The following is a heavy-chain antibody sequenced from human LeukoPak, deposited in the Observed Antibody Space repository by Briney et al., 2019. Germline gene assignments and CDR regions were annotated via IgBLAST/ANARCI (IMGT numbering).Heavy chain of an antibody. Sequence: GGSLRLSCAASGFTFTNYLMHWIRHAPGKGLVWVSRINRDGSSAHYADSVKGRFTISRDNAQNTLHLQMNSLGPEDTAVYYCVSDSGGRYGGDYWGQGTLVTVSS. CDR2: INRDGSSA. CDR3: VSDSGGRYGGDY. J-gene: IGHJ4*02. V-gene: IGHV3-74*01. CDR1: GFTFTNYL. D-gene: IGHD1-26*01.